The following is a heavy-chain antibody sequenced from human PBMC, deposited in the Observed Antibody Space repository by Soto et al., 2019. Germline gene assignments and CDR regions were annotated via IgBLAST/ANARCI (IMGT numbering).Heavy chain of an antibody. CDR1: GGSISSSSYY. CDR2: IYYSGST. Sequence: QLQLQESGPGLVKPSETLSLTCTVSGGSISSSSYYWGWIRQPPGKGLEWIGRIYYSGSTYYNPSLKSRVTISVDTSKNQFALKLSSVTAADTAVYYCAAGGIVGATSHAFDIWGPGTMVTGSS. CDR3: AAGGIVGATSHAFDI. D-gene: IGHD1-26*01. J-gene: IGHJ3*02. V-gene: IGHV4-39*01.